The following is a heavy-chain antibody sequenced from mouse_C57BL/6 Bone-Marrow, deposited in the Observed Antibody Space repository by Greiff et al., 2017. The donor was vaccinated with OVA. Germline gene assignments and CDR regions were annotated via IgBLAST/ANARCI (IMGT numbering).Heavy chain of an antibody. J-gene: IGHJ1*03. CDR2: IDPSDSYT. CDR1: GYTFTSYW. CDR3: ARGATVVATNWYFDV. Sequence: VQLQQPGAELVMPGASVKLSCKASGYTFTSYWMHWVKQTPGQGLEWIGEIDPSDSYTNYNQKFKGKSTLTVDKSSSTAYMQLSSLTSEDSAVYYCARGATVVATNWYFDVWGTGTTVTVSS. V-gene: IGHV1-69*01. D-gene: IGHD1-1*01.